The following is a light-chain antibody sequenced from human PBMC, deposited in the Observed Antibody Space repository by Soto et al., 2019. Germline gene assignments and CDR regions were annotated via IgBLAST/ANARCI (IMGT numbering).Light chain of an antibody. J-gene: IGKJ5*01. CDR2: GAS. CDR1: QSVSSSY. Sequence: EIVLTQSPGTLSLSPGERATLSCRASQSVSSSYLAWYQQKPGQAPTLLIYGASGRATGIPDRFSGSGSGTDFTLTISRLEPEDFAVYYCQQYGSSPPDTFGQGTRLEIK. CDR3: QQYGSSPPDT. V-gene: IGKV3-20*01.